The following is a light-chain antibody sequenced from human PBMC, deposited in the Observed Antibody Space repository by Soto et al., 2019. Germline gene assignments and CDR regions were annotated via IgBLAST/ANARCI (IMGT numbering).Light chain of an antibody. V-gene: IGKV3-15*01. CDR1: QYIGSA. J-gene: IGKJ5*01. CDR3: QQYDKWPIT. CDR2: GAS. Sequence: DMVRAKSASELSESPGDRATLSCGASQYIGSAVAWYHQRSGRAPRLLIFGASTRATGIPARLSGSGSGTEFTLTISSLRSEDFAVYYCQQYDKWPITFGQGTRLEIK.